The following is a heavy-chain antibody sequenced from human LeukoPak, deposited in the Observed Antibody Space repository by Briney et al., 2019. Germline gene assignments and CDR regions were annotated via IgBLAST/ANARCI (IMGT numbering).Heavy chain of an antibody. CDR2: IYPSDSDT. V-gene: IGHV5-51*01. Sequence: GESLKISCNGSGYSFTTYWIGWLRQMPGKGLEWTGIIYPSDSDTRYSPSVEGQVTISADKSISTAYLQWSSLKASDTAMYYCALLISSGYLADYWGQGTLVTVSS. J-gene: IGHJ4*02. CDR1: GYSFTTYW. CDR3: ALLISSGYLADY. D-gene: IGHD3-22*01.